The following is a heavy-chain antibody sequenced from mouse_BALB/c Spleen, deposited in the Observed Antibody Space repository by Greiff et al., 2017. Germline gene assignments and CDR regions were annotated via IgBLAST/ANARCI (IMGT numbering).Heavy chain of an antibody. Sequence: DVMLVESGGGLVKPGGSLKLSCAASGFTFSDYYMYWVRQTPEKRLEWVATISDGGSYTYYPDSVKGRFTISRDNAKNNLYLQMSSLKSEDTAMYYCAGGYYFDYWGQGTTLTVSS. V-gene: IGHV5-4*02. D-gene: IGHD1-1*02. CDR3: AGGYYFDY. CDR2: ISDGGSYT. J-gene: IGHJ2*01. CDR1: GFTFSDYY.